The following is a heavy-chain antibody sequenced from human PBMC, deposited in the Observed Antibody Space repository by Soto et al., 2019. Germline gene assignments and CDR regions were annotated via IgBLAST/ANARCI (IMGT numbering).Heavy chain of an antibody. CDR3: TRERYDFWSGYSTLDY. CDR1: GFTFGDYA. D-gene: IGHD3-3*01. J-gene: IGHJ4*02. Sequence: GGSLRLSCTASGFTFGDYAMSWFRQAPGKGLEWVGFIRSKAYGGTTEYAASVKGRFTISRDDSKSIAYLQMNSLKTEDTAVYYCTRERYDFWSGYSTLDYWGQGTLVTVSS. V-gene: IGHV3-49*03. CDR2: IRSKAYGGTT.